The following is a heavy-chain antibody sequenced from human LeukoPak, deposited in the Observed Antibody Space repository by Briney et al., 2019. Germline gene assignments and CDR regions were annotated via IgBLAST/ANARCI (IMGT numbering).Heavy chain of an antibody. Sequence: GGSLRLSCAASGFTFSSYGMHWARQAPGKGLEWVAVISYDGSNKYYADSVKGRFTISRDNSKNTLYLQMNSLRAEDTAVYYCAKVNGYCSGGSCPGWFDPWGQGTLVTVSS. CDR2: ISYDGSNK. V-gene: IGHV3-30*18. CDR1: GFTFSSYG. J-gene: IGHJ5*02. D-gene: IGHD2-15*01. CDR3: AKVNGYCSGGSCPGWFDP.